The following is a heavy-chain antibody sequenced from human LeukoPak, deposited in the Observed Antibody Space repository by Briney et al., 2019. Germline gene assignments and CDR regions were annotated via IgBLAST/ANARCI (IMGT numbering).Heavy chain of an antibody. V-gene: IGHV4-30-4*08. J-gene: IGHJ4*02. CDR2: ISYSGST. CDR3: AITVAGNDDY. CDR1: GGSISSGDYY. Sequence: SETLSLTCTVSGGSISSGDYYWSWIRQPPGKGLERIGYISYSGSTYYNPSLKSRVTISVDTSKNQFSLKLSSVTAADTAVYYCAITVAGNDDYWGQGTLVTVSS. D-gene: IGHD6-19*01.